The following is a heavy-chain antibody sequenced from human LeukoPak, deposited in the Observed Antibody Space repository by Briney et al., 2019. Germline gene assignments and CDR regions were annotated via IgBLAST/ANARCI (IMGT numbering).Heavy chain of an antibody. CDR1: GYTFTGYY. CDR3: ARERANSSGWDEGWFDP. CDR2: INPNSGGT. D-gene: IGHD6-19*01. Sequence: ASVKVSCKASGYTFTGYYMHWVRQAPGQGLEWMGWINPNSGGTNYAQKFQGWDTMTRDTSISTAYMELSRLRSDDTAVYYCARERANSSGWDEGWFDPWGQGTLVTVSS. J-gene: IGHJ5*02. V-gene: IGHV1-2*04.